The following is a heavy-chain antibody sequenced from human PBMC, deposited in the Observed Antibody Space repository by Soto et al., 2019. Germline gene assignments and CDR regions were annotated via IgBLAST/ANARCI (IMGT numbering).Heavy chain of an antibody. CDR3: ASPRGYYDSSGYYSPFDY. V-gene: IGHV1-24*01. Sequence: SVKVSCKVSGYTLTELSMHWVRQAPGKGLEWMGGFDPEDGETIYARKFQGRVTMTEDTSTDTAYMELSSLRSEDTAVYYCASPRGYYDSSGYYSPFDYWGQGTLVTVSS. D-gene: IGHD3-22*01. CDR2: FDPEDGET. CDR1: GYTLTELS. J-gene: IGHJ4*02.